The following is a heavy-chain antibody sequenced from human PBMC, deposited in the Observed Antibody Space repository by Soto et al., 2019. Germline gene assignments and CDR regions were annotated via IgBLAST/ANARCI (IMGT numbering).Heavy chain of an antibody. CDR3: ARGFNRRGWSGKYYDFWSGYYTGQL. J-gene: IGHJ4*02. V-gene: IGHV1-69*13. Sequence: ASVKVSCKASGGTFSSYAISWVRQAPGQGLEWMGGIIPIFGTANYAQKFQGRVTITADESTSTAYMELSSLRSEDTAVYYCARGFNRRGWSGKYYDFWSGYYTGQLWGQGTLVTVSS. D-gene: IGHD3-3*01. CDR2: IIPIFGTA. CDR1: GGTFSSYA.